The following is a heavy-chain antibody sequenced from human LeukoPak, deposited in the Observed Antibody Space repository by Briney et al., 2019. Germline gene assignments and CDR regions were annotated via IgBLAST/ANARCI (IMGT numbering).Heavy chain of an antibody. CDR3: AKDKGRAYYYGSGSLGAFDY. D-gene: IGHD3-10*01. Sequence: GSLRLSCAASGFTFSSYAMSWVRQAPGKGLEWVSAISGSGGSTYYADSVKGRFTISRDNSKNTLYLQMNSLRAEDTAVYYCAKDKGRAYYYGSGSLGAFDYWGQGTLVTVSS. CDR2: ISGSGGST. V-gene: IGHV3-23*01. J-gene: IGHJ4*02. CDR1: GFTFSSYA.